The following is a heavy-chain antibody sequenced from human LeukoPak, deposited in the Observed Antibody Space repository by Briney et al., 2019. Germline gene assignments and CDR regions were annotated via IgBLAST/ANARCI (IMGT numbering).Heavy chain of an antibody. CDR1: GFTFSSYW. V-gene: IGHV3-74*01. D-gene: IGHD5-12*01. CDR2: INTDGSST. Sequence: GGSLRLSCAVSGFTFSSYWMHWVRQGPGKGLVWVAGINTDGSSTSYADSVKGRVTISRDNAKNTLYLQMSSLRAEDTAVYYCARGVATIFGSSWYYNYWGQGTLVTVPS. J-gene: IGHJ4*02. CDR3: ARGVATIFGSSWYYNY.